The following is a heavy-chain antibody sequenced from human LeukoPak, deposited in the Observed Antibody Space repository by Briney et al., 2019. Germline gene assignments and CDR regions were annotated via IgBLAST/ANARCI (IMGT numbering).Heavy chain of an antibody. CDR1: GFTFDDYY. D-gene: IGHD3-16*01. J-gene: IGHJ4*02. Sequence: PGGSLRLSCAASGFTFDDYYMSWIRQAPGKGLEWVSYISNSGNTIKEADSVKGRFTISRDNAQNSLFLQMKSLRAEDTAVYYCARYRVITNDYFDSWGQGTQVTVSS. V-gene: IGHV3-11*01. CDR3: ARYRVITNDYFDS. CDR2: ISNSGNTI.